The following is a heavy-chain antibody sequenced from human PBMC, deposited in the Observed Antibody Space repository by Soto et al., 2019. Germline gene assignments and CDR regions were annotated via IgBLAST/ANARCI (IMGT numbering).Heavy chain of an antibody. CDR3: ARDLMSVSPGWFDP. D-gene: IGHD3-10*02. V-gene: IGHV1-18*01. Sequence: QVQLVQSGAEVKSPGASVKVSCKASGYTFSTYGISWVRQAPGRGLEWMGWISAYNGDTNYAQKFQGRVTMTTDTSTSTAYMDLRSLRSDVTAVYYCARDLMSVSPGWFDPWGQGTLVTVSS. CDR1: GYTFSTYG. CDR2: ISAYNGDT. J-gene: IGHJ5*02.